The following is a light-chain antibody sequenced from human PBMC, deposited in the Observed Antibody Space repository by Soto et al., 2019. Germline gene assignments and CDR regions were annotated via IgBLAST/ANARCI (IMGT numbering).Light chain of an antibody. J-gene: IGLJ2*01. Sequence: QSALTQPASVSGSPGQSITISCTGTSSDIGAYNYVSWYQQHPGKAPKLMIYEVTNRPSGVSNRFSGSKSGNTASLTISGLQAEVEADYYCSLYTRSTTVIFGGGTKLTVL. CDR3: SLYTRSTTVI. CDR1: SSDIGAYNY. V-gene: IGLV2-14*01. CDR2: EVT.